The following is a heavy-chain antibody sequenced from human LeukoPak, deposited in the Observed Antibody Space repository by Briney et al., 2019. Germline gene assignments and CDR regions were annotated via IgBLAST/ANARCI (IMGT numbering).Heavy chain of an antibody. CDR2: IKSKTDGGTT. J-gene: IGHJ4*02. Sequence: PGGSLRLSCAASGFTFSNAWMSWVRQAPGKGLEWVGRIKSKTDGGTTDYAAPVKGRFTISRDDSKNTLYLQMNSLKTEDTAVYYCTTESEVTLSFDYWGQGTLVTVSS. V-gene: IGHV3-15*01. D-gene: IGHD5-18*01. CDR3: TTESEVTLSFDY. CDR1: GFTFSNAW.